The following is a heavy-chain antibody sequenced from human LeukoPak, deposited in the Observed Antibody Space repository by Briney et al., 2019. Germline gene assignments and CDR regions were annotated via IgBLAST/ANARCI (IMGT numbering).Heavy chain of an antibody. CDR1: GGSISSGDYY. CDR2: IYYSGST. J-gene: IGHJ6*02. Sequence: SETLSLTCTVSGGSISSGDYYWSWIRQPPGKGLEWIGYIYYSGSTYYNPSLKSRVTISVDTSKNQLSLKLSSVTAADTAVYYCARGPYGDYVRHYYYGMDVWGQGTTVTVSS. D-gene: IGHD4-17*01. CDR3: ARGPYGDYVRHYYYGMDV. V-gene: IGHV4-30-4*01.